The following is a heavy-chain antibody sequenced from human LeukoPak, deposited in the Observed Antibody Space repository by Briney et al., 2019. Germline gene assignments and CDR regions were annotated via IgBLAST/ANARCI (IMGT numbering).Heavy chain of an antibody. CDR3: AKDAYFYDTSGFHTFDY. CDR2: IGWNSDNI. D-gene: IGHD3-22*01. Sequence: SLRLSCAASGFNFDHYAMHWVRQAPGKGLEWVPGIGWNSDNIGYADSVKGRFTISRDNAKNSLYLQIHSLRPEDTALYFCAKDAYFYDTSGFHTFDYWGQGTLVTVSS. CDR1: GFNFDHYA. J-gene: IGHJ4*02. V-gene: IGHV3-9*01.